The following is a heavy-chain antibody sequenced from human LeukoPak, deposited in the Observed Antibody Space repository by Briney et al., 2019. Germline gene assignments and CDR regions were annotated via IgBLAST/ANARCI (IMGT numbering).Heavy chain of an antibody. J-gene: IGHJ4*02. V-gene: IGHV1-2*02. Sequence: ASVKVSCEASGYTFSSYGISWVRQAPGQGLEWMGWVDPSSGGTKYAQEFQGRVTMTRDTSINTAYMELSGLRSDDTAVYYCARARSSDYWGQGTLVTVSS. D-gene: IGHD6-13*01. CDR1: GYTFSSYG. CDR2: VDPSSGGT. CDR3: ARARSSDY.